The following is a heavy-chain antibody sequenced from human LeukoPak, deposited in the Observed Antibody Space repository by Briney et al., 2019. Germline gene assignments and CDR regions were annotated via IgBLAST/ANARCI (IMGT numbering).Heavy chain of an antibody. CDR2: ISSSSSYI. D-gene: IGHD4-23*01. V-gene: IGHV3-21*01. J-gene: IGHJ4*02. CDR3: ARDRYGGNGALDY. Sequence: GGSLRLSCAASGFTFSSYSMNWVRQAPGKGLEWVSSISSSSSYIYYADSVKGRFTISRDNAKNSLYLQMNSLRAEDTAVYYCARDRYGGNGALDYWGQGTLVTVSS. CDR1: GFTFSSYS.